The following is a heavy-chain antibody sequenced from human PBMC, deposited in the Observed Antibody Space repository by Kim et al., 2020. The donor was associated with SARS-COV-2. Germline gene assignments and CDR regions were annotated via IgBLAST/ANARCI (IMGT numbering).Heavy chain of an antibody. Sequence: SETLSLTCTVSGGSVISSSNYWAWIRQVPGKGLEWLGSIYFNENIYSNPSLKSRLTISVDTSNDQFFLRLSSATAADTATYYCARQDGTGIHYNFDYWGQGILVTVSS. J-gene: IGHJ4*02. V-gene: IGHV4-39*01. D-gene: IGHD3-10*01. CDR1: GGSVISSSNY. CDR2: IYFNENI. CDR3: ARQDGTGIHYNFDY.